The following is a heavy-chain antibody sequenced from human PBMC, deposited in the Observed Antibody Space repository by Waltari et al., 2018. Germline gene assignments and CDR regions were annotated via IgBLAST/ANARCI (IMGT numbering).Heavy chain of an antibody. CDR1: GFTLMNYG. Sequence: QVQLVESGGRVVQPGGSLRLSCTASGFTLMNYGMHWVRQAPGKGLESVAFLHYEGYDTFYADSVKGRFTISRDTSTNTLFLLMNSLRPEDTAVYYCANNPYCFNGHCLREFDYWGQGTLVTVSS. V-gene: IGHV3-30*02. J-gene: IGHJ4*02. CDR2: LHYEGYDT. D-gene: IGHD2-21*02. CDR3: ANNPYCFNGHCLREFDY.